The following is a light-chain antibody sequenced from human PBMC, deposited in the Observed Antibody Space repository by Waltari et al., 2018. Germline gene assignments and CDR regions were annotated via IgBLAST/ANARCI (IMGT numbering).Light chain of an antibody. CDR2: YAN. J-gene: IGKJ2*01. V-gene: IGKV3-11*01. CDR3: QQARQWPRRT. CDR1: ESVGTD. Sequence: EIVMTQSPVTMSVSPGEGVTLSCTASESVGTDVARYRHKPGQPPRLLIYYANDRATGVPDRISGSGSGTDFTLTISSLEPEDFAFYYCQQARQWPRRTFGQGTKLEI.